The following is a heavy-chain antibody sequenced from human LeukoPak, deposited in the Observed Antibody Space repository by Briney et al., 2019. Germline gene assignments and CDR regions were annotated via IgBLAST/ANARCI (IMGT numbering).Heavy chain of an antibody. CDR3: ARHWYGGNFLFDY. V-gene: IGHV4-59*08. J-gene: IGHJ4*02. Sequence: PSETLSLTCTVPGGSINSYYWTWIRQPPGKGLEWIGSIYYTGTTSYNSSLKSRVTISIDTSKNQFSLNLNSVTAADTAVYYCARHWYGGNFLFDYWGQGTLITVSS. CDR1: GGSINSYY. CDR2: IYYTGTT. D-gene: IGHD4-23*01.